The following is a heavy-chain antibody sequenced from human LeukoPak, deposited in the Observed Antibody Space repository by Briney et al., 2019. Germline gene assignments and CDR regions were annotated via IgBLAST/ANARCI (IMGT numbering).Heavy chain of an antibody. CDR1: GFTFSNYA. CDR2: ITSVSSYK. V-gene: IGHV3-21*01. J-gene: IGHJ3*02. D-gene: IGHD2-2*01. CDR3: AAYCSSTSCFVGAFDI. Sequence: GGSLRLSCKASGFTFSNYAMNWVRQAPGKGLEWVSSITSVSSYKYYADSVKGRFTISRDNSKNTLYLQMNSLRAEDTAVYYCAAYCSSTSCFVGAFDIWGQGTMVTVSS.